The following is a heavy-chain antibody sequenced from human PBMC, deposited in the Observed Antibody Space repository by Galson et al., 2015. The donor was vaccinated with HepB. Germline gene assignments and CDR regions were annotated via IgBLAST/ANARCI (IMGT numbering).Heavy chain of an antibody. CDR3: ARAPGRGESGYDTDAFDL. J-gene: IGHJ3*01. D-gene: IGHD5-12*01. V-gene: IGHV6-1*01. Sequence: CAISGDSVSSNSAAWNWIRQSPSRGLEWLGRTYYRSKWYKDYAISVKSRISINPDTSKNQLSLQLKSVTPEDTAVYFCARAPGRGESGYDTDAFDLWGQGTMVTVSS. CDR2: TYYRSKWYK. CDR1: GDSVSSNSAA.